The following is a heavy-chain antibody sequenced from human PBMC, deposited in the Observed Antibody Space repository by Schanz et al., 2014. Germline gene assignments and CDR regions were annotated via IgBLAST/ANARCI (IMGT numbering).Heavy chain of an antibody. Sequence: QVQLVQSGAEVKKPGASVKVSCKASGYTFSSYGLNWVRQAPGQGLEWMGWISAYTNNTNYAQKVQGRVTMTTDTSTGTAYMELRSLRSDDTALYYCTRGGYSYALSAFDIWGQGTMVTVSS. CDR2: ISAYTNNT. CDR3: TRGGYSYALSAFDI. V-gene: IGHV1-18*01. D-gene: IGHD5-18*01. J-gene: IGHJ3*02. CDR1: GYTFSSYG.